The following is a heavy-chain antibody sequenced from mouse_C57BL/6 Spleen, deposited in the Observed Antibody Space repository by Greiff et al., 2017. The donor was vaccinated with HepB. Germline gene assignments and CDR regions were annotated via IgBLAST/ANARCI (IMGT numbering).Heavy chain of an antibody. Sequence: EVQLQQSGAELVKPGASVKLSCTASGFNIKDYYMHWVKQRTEQGLEWIGRIDPEDGETKYAPKFLGKATITADTSSNTAYLQLSSLTSEDTAVYYCARGGYYGPFAYWGQGTLVTVSA. D-gene: IGHD1-2*01. J-gene: IGHJ3*01. V-gene: IGHV14-2*01. CDR2: IDPEDGET. CDR1: GFNIKDYY. CDR3: ARGGYYGPFAY.